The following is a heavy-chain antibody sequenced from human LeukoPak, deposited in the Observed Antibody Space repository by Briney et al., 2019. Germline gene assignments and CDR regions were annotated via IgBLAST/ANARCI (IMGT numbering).Heavy chain of an antibody. CDR3: ARDFDDINGNYYYMPDY. CDR2: IRFDGTRN. V-gene: IGHV3-30*02. J-gene: IGHJ4*02. D-gene: IGHD3-22*01. CDR1: GFDFSGNG. Sequence: GGSLRLSCEASGFDFSGNGMHWVRQAPGKGLEWVSFIRFDGTRNFYGDSVRGRFTISRDNSKNTLYLQMNSLRGDDTAVYYCARDFDDINGNYYYMPDYWGQGIMVAVSS.